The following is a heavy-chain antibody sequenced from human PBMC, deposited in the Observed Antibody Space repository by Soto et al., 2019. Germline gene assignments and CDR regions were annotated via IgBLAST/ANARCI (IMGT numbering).Heavy chain of an antibody. D-gene: IGHD1-1*01. Sequence: VQLQKSGPGLVKPSETLSLTCTVSGASISGFYWSWIRKAAGKGREWIGRIYATGTTNYNPSLKRRVMMSVDTSKKQFSLTLRSVTAAETVVYYCVRDGTKTLRDWFDPWGQAISVTVS. V-gene: IGHV4-4*07. CDR2: IYATGTT. CDR1: GASISGFY. J-gene: IGHJ5*02. CDR3: VRDGTKTLRDWFDP.